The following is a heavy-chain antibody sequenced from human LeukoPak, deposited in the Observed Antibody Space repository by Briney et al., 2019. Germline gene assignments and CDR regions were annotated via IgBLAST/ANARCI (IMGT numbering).Heavy chain of an antibody. Sequence: SETLSLTCTVSGGSISSSSYYWGWIRQPPGKGLEWIGSIYYSGSTYYNPSLKSRVTISVDTSKNQFSLKLSSVTAADTAVYYCARGRIAMVRGPNWFDPWGQGTLVTVSS. V-gene: IGHV4-39*07. D-gene: IGHD3-10*01. J-gene: IGHJ5*02. CDR1: GGSISSSSYY. CDR2: IYYSGST. CDR3: ARGRIAMVRGPNWFDP.